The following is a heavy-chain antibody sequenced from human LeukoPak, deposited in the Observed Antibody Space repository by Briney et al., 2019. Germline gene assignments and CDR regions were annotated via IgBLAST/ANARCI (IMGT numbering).Heavy chain of an antibody. D-gene: IGHD3-22*01. CDR1: GGTFSSYA. CDR2: ISGYNGNT. Sequence: ASVKVSCKASGGTFSSYAISWVGQAPGQGLEWMGWISGYNGNTNYAQKLQGRVTMTTDTSTSTAYMELRSLRSDDTAAYYCVRVGGYYDSSGYVFDYWGQGTLVTVSS. CDR3: VRVGGYYDSSGYVFDY. V-gene: IGHV1-18*01. J-gene: IGHJ4*02.